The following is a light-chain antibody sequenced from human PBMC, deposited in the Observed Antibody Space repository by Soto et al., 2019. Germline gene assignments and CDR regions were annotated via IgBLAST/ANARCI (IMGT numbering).Light chain of an antibody. CDR1: ESVSNN. Sequence: ETVMTQSAATLSVSPGEIATLSCRASESVSNNLVWYQQKPGQAPRLLIYGASTRVTGIPARFSGSGSGTEFTLTISNLQSEDFSVYYCQQYKNWPRTFGQVTKVEI. V-gene: IGKV3-15*01. CDR2: GAS. CDR3: QQYKNWPRT. J-gene: IGKJ1*01.